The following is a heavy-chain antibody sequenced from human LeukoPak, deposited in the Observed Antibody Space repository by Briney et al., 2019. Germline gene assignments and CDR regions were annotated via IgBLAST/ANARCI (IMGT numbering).Heavy chain of an antibody. V-gene: IGHV1-69*05. CDR3: ARDDIVATVIDY. J-gene: IGHJ4*02. Sequence: PLASVKVSCKASGGTFSSYAISWVRQAPGQGLEWMGGIIPIFGTANYAQKFQGRVTMTTDTSTSTAYMELRSLRSDDTAVYYCARDDIVATVIDYWGQGTLVTVSS. CDR2: IIPIFGTA. CDR1: GGTFSSYA. D-gene: IGHD5-12*01.